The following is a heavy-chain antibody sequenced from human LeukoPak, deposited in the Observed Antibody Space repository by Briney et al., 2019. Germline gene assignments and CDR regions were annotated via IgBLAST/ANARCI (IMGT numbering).Heavy chain of an antibody. Sequence: GASVKVSCKSSGYTFTGYYMHWVRQAPGQGLEWMGLINPNSGGTNYAQKFQGRVTMTRDTSISTAYMELSRLRSDDTAVYYCARDGHDCSGGSCYPGMFGYWGQGTLVTVSS. V-gene: IGHV1-2*02. CDR2: INPNSGGT. CDR1: GYTFTGYY. J-gene: IGHJ4*02. D-gene: IGHD2-15*01. CDR3: ARDGHDCSGGSCYPGMFGY.